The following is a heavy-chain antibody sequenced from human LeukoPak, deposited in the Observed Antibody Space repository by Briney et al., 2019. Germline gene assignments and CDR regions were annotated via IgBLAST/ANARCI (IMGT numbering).Heavy chain of an antibody. D-gene: IGHD3-10*01. J-gene: IGHJ4*02. CDR2: IYSSGST. V-gene: IGHV4-59*01. CDR1: GGSTSSYY. Sequence: RSSETLSLTCTVSGGSTSSYYWSWIRQPPGKGLEWIGYIYSSGSTNYNPSLKSRLTISVDASKNQFSLKLTSVTAADTAVYYCARAYYYGSGSYGLGYWGQGTLVTASS. CDR3: ARAYYYGSGSYGLGY.